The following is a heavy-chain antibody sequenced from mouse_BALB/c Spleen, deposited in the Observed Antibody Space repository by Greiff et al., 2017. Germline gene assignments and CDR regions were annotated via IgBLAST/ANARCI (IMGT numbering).Heavy chain of an antibody. D-gene: IGHD1-1*01. CDR2: IWAGGST. Sequence: VQRVESGPGLVAPSQSLSITCTVSGFSLTSYGVHWVRQPPGKGLEWLGVIWAGGSTNYNSALMSRLSISKDNSKSQVFLKMNSLQTDDTAMYYCARRAPLLRSSMDYWGQGTSVTVSS. CDR1: GFSLTSYG. J-gene: IGHJ4*01. V-gene: IGHV2-9*02. CDR3: ARRAPLLRSSMDY.